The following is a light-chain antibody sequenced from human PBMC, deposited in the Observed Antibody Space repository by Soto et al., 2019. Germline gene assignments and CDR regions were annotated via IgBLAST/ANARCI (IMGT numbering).Light chain of an antibody. V-gene: IGKV1-12*01. Sequence: DIPLTQSPSSVSASVGDRVTITCRANQHIDRWLAWFQQKPGKAPELLIYGASILESWVPSRFNGTSFGPGFTLTISGLQPEVFASYSSHQAHTFPFTFGTGTKVDMK. CDR2: GAS. J-gene: IGKJ3*01. CDR3: HQAHTFPFT. CDR1: QHIDRW.